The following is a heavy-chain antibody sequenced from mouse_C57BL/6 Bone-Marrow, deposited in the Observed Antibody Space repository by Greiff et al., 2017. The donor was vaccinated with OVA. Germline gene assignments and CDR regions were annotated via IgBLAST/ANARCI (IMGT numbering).Heavy chain of an antibody. J-gene: IGHJ1*03. D-gene: IGHD1-1*01. CDR3: ARPSTVNWYFDV. CDR2: ISRGSSTI. V-gene: IGHV5-17*01. Sequence: EVKVVESGGGLVKPGGSLKLSCAASGFTFSDYGMHWVRQAPEKGLEWVAYISRGSSTIYYADTVKGRFTISRDNAKNTLFLQMTSLRSEDTAMYYCARPSTVNWYFDVWGTGTTVTVSS. CDR1: GFTFSDYG.